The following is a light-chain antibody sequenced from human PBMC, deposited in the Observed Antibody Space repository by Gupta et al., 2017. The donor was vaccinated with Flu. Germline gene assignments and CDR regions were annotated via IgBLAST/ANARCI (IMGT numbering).Light chain of an antibody. CDR2: CAS. CDR1: QSVSSSY. CDR3: QQYGSTPLYT. V-gene: IGKV3-20*01. J-gene: IGKJ2*01. Sequence: IVLTQSPGTLSLSPGERATLSCRASQSVSSSYLAWYQQKPGQAPRLLSICASSRATGIPDRFIGSGSGTDFTLTISSLEPEDFAVYYCQQYGSTPLYTFGQGTKLEIK.